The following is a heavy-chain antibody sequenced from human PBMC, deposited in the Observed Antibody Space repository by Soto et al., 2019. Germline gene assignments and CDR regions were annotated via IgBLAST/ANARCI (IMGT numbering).Heavy chain of an antibody. CDR1: GFTFSSYG. Sequence: GGSLRLSCAASGFTFSSYGMHWVRQAPGKGLEWVAVISCDGSNKYYADSVKGRFTISRDNSKNTLYLQMNGLRAEDTAVYYCAKDPGSRCSSTSCYTAQYYYYYGMDVWGQGTTVNVSS. CDR2: ISCDGSNK. J-gene: IGHJ6*02. CDR3: AKDPGSRCSSTSCYTAQYYYYYGMDV. D-gene: IGHD2-2*02. V-gene: IGHV3-30*18.